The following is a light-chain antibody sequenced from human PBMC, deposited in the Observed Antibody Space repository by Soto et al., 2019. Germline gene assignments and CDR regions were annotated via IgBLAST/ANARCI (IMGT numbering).Light chain of an antibody. CDR2: LEGGGSY. V-gene: IGLV4-60*02. Sequence: QLVLTQSSAASASLGSSVKLTCTLSSGHSRYIIEWHQQQPGKAPRYLMKLEGGGSYNNGTGVPVRLSGTSSGADRYLTISYLQFEEEEDYYCESWGSSTNGVFGGGTELAVL. J-gene: IGLJ3*02. CDR1: SGHSRYI. CDR3: ESWGSSTNGV.